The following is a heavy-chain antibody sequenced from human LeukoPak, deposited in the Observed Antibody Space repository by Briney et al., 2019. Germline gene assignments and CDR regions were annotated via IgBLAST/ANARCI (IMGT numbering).Heavy chain of an antibody. CDR3: AKDYEVGSIDY. J-gene: IGHJ4*02. D-gene: IGHD3-16*01. CDR2: VSRSGVGT. CDR1: GFTFSSFA. V-gene: IGHV3-23*01. Sequence: GGSLRLSCAASGFTFSSFAMSWIRQAPGKGLEWVSSVSRSGVGTYYADSVRGRFTISRDNSKNTVFLQMNSLRAEDSAVYYCAKDYEVGSIDYWGQGTLVTVSS.